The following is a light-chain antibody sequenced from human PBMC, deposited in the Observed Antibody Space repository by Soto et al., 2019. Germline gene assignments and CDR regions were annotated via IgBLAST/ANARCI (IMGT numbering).Light chain of an antibody. CDR3: QQYYSYPWT. J-gene: IGKJ1*01. Sequence: DIQVTQSPPTLSASVGDRVTITCRASQTISTWMAWYQQKPGKAPKLLVYDASTLQSGVASRFSGSGSGTEFTLTISSLQPDDFATYYCQQYYSYPWTFGQGTKVDIK. V-gene: IGKV1-5*01. CDR1: QTISTW. CDR2: DAS.